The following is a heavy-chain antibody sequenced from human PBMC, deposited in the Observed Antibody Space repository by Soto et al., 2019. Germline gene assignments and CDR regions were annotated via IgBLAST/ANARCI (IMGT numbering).Heavy chain of an antibody. Sequence: EVQLVESGGGLIQPGGSLRLSCAVSGFTVSNNYMSWVRQAPGKGLEGVSVIYSGGYTAYGDSVKGRFTISRDNSKNTLFLQKICRGADATAVFYWGAPPGGGGYWGQGTLVTVSS. CDR1: GFTVSNNY. J-gene: IGHJ4*02. CDR3: GAPPGGGGY. V-gene: IGHV3-53*01. CDR2: IYSGGYT. D-gene: IGHD3-10*01.